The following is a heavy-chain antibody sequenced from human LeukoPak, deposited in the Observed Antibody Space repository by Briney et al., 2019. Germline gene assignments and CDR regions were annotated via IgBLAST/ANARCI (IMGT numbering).Heavy chain of an antibody. Sequence: ASVKVSCKASGYTFTDYYIHWVRQAPGQGLECMGWVNPRSGGTNYAQKFQGRVTMTRDTSSSTAYMELSRLRSDDTAVYYCARDIGDYYGSGSYWLLWGQGTLVTVSS. V-gene: IGHV1-2*02. CDR3: ARDIGDYYGSGSYWLL. CDR2: VNPRSGGT. CDR1: GYTFTDYY. D-gene: IGHD3-10*01. J-gene: IGHJ4*02.